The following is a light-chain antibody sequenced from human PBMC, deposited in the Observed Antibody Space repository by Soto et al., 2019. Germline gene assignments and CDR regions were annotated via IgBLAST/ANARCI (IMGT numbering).Light chain of an antibody. CDR1: QSMYNN. J-gene: IGKJ4*01. CDR2: FAS. V-gene: IGKV3-15*01. Sequence: EIVMTQSPATLSVSPGERATLSCRASQSMYNNLAWYQQKPGQAPRLLIYFASTRATGIPARFSGSGSGTEFTLTISSLQSEVFVVYYCQQYNNWPLTFGGGTKVEI. CDR3: QQYNNWPLT.